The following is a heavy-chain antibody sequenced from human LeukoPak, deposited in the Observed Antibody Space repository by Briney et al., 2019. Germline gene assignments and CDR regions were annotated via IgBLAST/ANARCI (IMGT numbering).Heavy chain of an antibody. CDR2: INPNSGGT. CDR3: AREDGGYSYGYNPAYYFDY. J-gene: IGHJ4*02. CDR1: GYTFTGYY. V-gene: IGHV1-2*02. Sequence: ASVKVSCKASGYTFTGYYMHWVRQAPGQGLEWMGWINPNSGGTNYAQKFQGRVTMTRDTSISTAYMELSSLRSEDTAVYYCAREDGGYSYGYNPAYYFDYWGQGTLVTVSS. D-gene: IGHD5-18*01.